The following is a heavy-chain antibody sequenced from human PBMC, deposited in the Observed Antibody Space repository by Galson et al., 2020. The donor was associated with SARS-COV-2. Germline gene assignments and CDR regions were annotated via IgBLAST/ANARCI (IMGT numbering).Heavy chain of an antibody. V-gene: IGHV4-30-2*01. CDR1: GTSISSGSYS. CDR2: ISHSGGT. CDR3: ARLHYGEYAPEAFDI. D-gene: IGHD4-17*01. J-gene: IGHJ3*02. Sequence: SETLSPTCAVSGTSISSGSYSWNWIRQPPGKGLEWIGYISHSGGTYYNPSLKSRVTIPGDRSKNQFSLRLSSVTAADTAVYYCARLHYGEYAPEAFDIWGPGTRVTVAS.